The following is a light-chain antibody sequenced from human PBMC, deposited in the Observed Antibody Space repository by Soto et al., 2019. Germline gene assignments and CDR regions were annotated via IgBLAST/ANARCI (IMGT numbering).Light chain of an antibody. J-gene: IGKJ1*01. V-gene: IGKV1-9*01. CDR2: AAS. CDR3: QHLNSYPSWT. CDR1: QGISSY. Sequence: IQLTQSPSSLSASVGDRVTITCRASQGISSYLAWYQQKPGKAPKLLIYAASTLQSGVPSRFGGSGSGTDFTRTISSLQPEDFEAYYCQHLNSYPSWTFGQGTKVEIK.